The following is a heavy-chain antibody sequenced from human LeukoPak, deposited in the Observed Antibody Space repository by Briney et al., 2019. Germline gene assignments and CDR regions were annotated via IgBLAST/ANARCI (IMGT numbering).Heavy chain of an antibody. CDR2: MSYDGNNE. Sequence: GGSLRLSRAASGFTFSSYTMHWVHQTPDKGLEWVALMSYDGNNEYNADSLKGRFTISRDNSKNTLFLQMNSLKAEDTAVYYCTRELYPGSGHRGGYDYVMDVWGGGTTVTVSS. D-gene: IGHD2-15*01. J-gene: IGHJ6*04. CDR3: TRELYPGSGHRGGYDYVMDV. CDR1: GFTFSSYT. V-gene: IGHV3-30-3*01.